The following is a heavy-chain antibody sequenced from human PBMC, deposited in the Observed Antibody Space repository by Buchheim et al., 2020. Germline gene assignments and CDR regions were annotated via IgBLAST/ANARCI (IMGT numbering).Heavy chain of an antibody. CDR1: GYTFTRNH. J-gene: IGHJ4*02. CDR3: ARDSRWDYDF. Sequence: QVQLVQSGAEVKKPGASVKVSCKASGYTFTRNHMHWVRQAPGQGLEWMGILNPSDGTTRYAQKFQGRVTMTRDTSTSTGYMDLSSLRSDDTAVYYCARDSRWDYDFWGQGTL. D-gene: IGHD1-7*01. V-gene: IGHV1-46*01. CDR2: LNPSDGTT.